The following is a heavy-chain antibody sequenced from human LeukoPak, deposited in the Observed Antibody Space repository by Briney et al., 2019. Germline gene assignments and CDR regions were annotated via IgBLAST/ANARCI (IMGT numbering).Heavy chain of an antibody. CDR2: INPNSGGT. CDR1: GYTFTGYY. J-gene: IGHJ4*02. D-gene: IGHD4-11*01. CDR3: ARVFTVTTYYFDY. Sequence: ASVKVSCKASGYTFTGYYMHWVRQAPGQGLEWMGWINPNSGGTNYAQKFQGRVTMTRDTSISTAYMELSRLGSDDTAVYYCARVFTVTTYYFDYWGQGTLVTVSS. V-gene: IGHV1-2*02.